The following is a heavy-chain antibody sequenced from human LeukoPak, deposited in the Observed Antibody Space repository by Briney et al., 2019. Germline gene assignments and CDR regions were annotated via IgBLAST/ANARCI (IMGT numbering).Heavy chain of an antibody. V-gene: IGHV3-30-3*01. D-gene: IGHD5-18*01. Sequence: PRGSLRLSCAASGFTLSSYAMHWVRQAPGKGLEWVAVISYDGSNKYYADSVKGRFTISRDNSKNTLYLQMNSLRAEDTAVYYCARGSGGRLWLYFDYWGQGTLVAVSS. J-gene: IGHJ4*02. CDR1: GFTLSSYA. CDR2: ISYDGSNK. CDR3: ARGSGGRLWLYFDY.